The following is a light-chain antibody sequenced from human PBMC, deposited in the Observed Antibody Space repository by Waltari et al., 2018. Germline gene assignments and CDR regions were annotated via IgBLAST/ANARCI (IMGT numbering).Light chain of an antibody. CDR3: QKYVNLPAT. J-gene: IGKJ1*01. Sequence: SWRASQSVGRYLAWYQQKPGRAPRLLIYDASTRATGIPDRFSGSGSGTDFSLTISRLEPEDFAVYYCQKYVNLPATFGQGTKVEIK. CDR1: QSVGRY. V-gene: IGKV3-20*01. CDR2: DAS.